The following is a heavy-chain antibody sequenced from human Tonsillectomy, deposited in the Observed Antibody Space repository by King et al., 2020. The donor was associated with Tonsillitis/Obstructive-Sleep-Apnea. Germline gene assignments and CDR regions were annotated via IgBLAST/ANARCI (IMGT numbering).Heavy chain of an antibody. CDR2: INHSGST. Sequence: VQLQQWGAGLLKPSETLSLTCAVYGGSFSGYYWSWIRQPPGKGLEWIGEINHSGSTNYNPSLKSRVTISVDTSKNQFSLKLSSVTAADTAVYYCARGLPRITMVRDLDAFDIWGQGTMVTVSS. J-gene: IGHJ3*02. CDR3: ARGLPRITMVRDLDAFDI. V-gene: IGHV4-34*01. CDR1: GGSFSGYY. D-gene: IGHD3-10*01.